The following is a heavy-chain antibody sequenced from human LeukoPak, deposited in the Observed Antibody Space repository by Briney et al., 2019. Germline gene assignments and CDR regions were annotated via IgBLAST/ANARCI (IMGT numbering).Heavy chain of an antibody. CDR1: GGSISSYY. CDR3: ARAGYSSSWYWGAFDI. CDR2: IYTSGST. V-gene: IGHV4-4*07. D-gene: IGHD6-13*01. J-gene: IGHJ3*02. Sequence: SPTLSLTCTVSGGSISSYYWSWIRQPAGKGMEWLVRIYTSGSTNYNPSLKSRVTISVDKSKHQFSLKLSSVTAADTAVYYCARAGYSSSWYWGAFDIWGQGTMVTVSS.